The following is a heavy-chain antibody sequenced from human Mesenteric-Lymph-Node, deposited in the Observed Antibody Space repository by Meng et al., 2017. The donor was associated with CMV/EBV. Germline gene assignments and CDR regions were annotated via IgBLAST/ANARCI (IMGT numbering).Heavy chain of an antibody. CDR1: GFTFDDYA. Sequence: SCEASGFTFDDYAMHWVRQAPGKGLEWVSGISWNSGSIGYADSVKGRFTISRDNTKNSLYLQMNSLRVEDTAVYYCARGLHYWGQGTLVTVSS. J-gene: IGHJ4*02. CDR2: ISWNSGSI. CDR3: ARGLHY. V-gene: IGHV3-9*01.